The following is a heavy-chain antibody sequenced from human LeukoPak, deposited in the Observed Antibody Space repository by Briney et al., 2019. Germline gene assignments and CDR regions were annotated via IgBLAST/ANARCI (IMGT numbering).Heavy chain of an antibody. Sequence: GGSLRLSCAASGFTVSSNYMSWVRQAPGKGLEWVSVIYSGGSTYYADSVKGRFTISRDNSKNTLYLQMNSLRAEDTAVYYCARGGREGSQLWLHRYNWFDPWGQGTLVTVSS. CDR1: GFTVSSNY. D-gene: IGHD5-18*01. V-gene: IGHV3-53*01. CDR3: ARGGREGSQLWLHRYNWFDP. J-gene: IGHJ5*02. CDR2: IYSGGST.